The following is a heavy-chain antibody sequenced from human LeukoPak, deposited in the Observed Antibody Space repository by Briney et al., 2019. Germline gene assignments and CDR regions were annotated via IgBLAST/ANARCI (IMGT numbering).Heavy chain of an antibody. J-gene: IGHJ4*02. D-gene: IGHD2-2*01. CDR1: GGTFSSYA. CDR3: NFVVPGAIGGGVDY. Sequence: GASVKVSCKASGGTFSSYAISWVRQAPGQGLEWMGGIIPIFGTANYAQKFQGRVTITADESTSTAYMELSSLRSEDTAVYYCNFVVPGAIGGGVDYWGQGTLVTVSS. CDR2: IIPIFGTA. V-gene: IGHV1-69*13.